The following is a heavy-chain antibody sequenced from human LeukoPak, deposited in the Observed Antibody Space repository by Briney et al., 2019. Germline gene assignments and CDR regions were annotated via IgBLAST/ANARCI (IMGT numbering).Heavy chain of an antibody. CDR1: GFTFSSYG. V-gene: IGHV3-33*01. CDR3: ARDKNDYGGQYHLDY. Sequence: GGSLRLSCAASGFTFSSYGMHWVRQAPGKGLEWVALIWYDGSHKYHADSVKGRFTISRDNSKSALYLQMNSLRAEDTAVYYCARDKNDYGGQYHLDYWGQGALVTVSS. J-gene: IGHJ4*02. CDR2: IWYDGSHK. D-gene: IGHD4-23*01.